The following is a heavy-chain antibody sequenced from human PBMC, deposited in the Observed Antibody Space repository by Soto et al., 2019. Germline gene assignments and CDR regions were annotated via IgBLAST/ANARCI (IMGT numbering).Heavy chain of an antibody. CDR2: IIPIFGTA. CDR3: ARRADPAETNYYYGMDV. CDR1: GGTFSSYA. J-gene: IGHJ6*02. D-gene: IGHD1-26*01. Sequence: GPQLKVSCKASGGTFSSYAISWVRQAPGQGLEWMGGIIPIFGTANYAQKFQGRVTITADESTSTAYMELSSLRSEDTAVYYCARRADPAETNYYYGMDVWGQGTTVTVSS. V-gene: IGHV1-69*13.